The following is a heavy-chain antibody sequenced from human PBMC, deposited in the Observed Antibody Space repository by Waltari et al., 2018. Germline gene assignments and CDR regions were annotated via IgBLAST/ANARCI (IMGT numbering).Heavy chain of an antibody. CDR1: NGSIASSGYY. CDR3: ARRIATQRDSFDY. D-gene: IGHD6-6*01. J-gene: IGHJ4*02. CDR2: IYYTGMT. V-gene: IGHV4-39*01. Sequence: QVQLQESGPGLVKPSETLSLTCIVSNGSIASSGYYWGWIRRPPGKGLEWIGNIYYTGMTYYTPSLKSRVAMSVDTSKNHFSLTLSFVTAADTAVYYCARRIATQRDSFDYWGQGIPVTVSS.